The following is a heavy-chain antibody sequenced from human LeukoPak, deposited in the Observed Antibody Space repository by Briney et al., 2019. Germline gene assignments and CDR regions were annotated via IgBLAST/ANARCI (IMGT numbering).Heavy chain of an antibody. CDR1: GGTFSSYA. Sequence: SVNVSCKASGGTFSSYAISWVRQAPGQGLEWMGGIIPIFGTANYAQKFQGRVTITADKSTSTAYMELSSLRSEDTAVYYCARESMPTRVATIQGSYYYYYMDVWGKGTTVTVSS. V-gene: IGHV1-69*06. CDR2: IIPIFGTA. CDR3: ARESMPTRVATIQGSYYYYYMDV. D-gene: IGHD5-12*01. J-gene: IGHJ6*03.